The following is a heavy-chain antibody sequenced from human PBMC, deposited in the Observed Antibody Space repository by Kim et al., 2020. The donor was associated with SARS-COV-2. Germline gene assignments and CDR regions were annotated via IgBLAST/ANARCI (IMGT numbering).Heavy chain of an antibody. CDR3: ARQMGITMLVVVISTHFDF. V-gene: IGHV4-39*01. Sequence: SETLSLTCTVSGGSISSSSYYWGWIRQPPGKGLEWFGSIYYSGSTYYNPSLKSRVTISVDTSKNQFSLKLSPVTAADTAVYYCARQMGITMLVVVISTHFDFWGQGTLVTVSS. J-gene: IGHJ4*02. D-gene: IGHD3-22*01. CDR2: IYYSGST. CDR1: GGSISSSSYY.